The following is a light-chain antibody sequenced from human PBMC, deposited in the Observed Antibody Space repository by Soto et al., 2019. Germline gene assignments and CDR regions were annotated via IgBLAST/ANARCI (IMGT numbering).Light chain of an antibody. Sequence: QSALTQPPSASGSPGQSVAISCTGTTSDIGCYTFVSWYQQHPGKAPKLLSYDVKTRPSGGADRFACSKSSTTASLTVSGLQADDEDDYYCTANGGTSPYVFGTGTKLTVL. V-gene: IGLV2-8*01. CDR2: DVK. CDR1: TSDIGCYTF. J-gene: IGLJ1*01. CDR3: TANGGTSPYV.